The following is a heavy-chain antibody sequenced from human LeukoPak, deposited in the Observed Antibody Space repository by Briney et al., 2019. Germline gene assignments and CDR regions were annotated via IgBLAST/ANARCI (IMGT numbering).Heavy chain of an antibody. D-gene: IGHD5-24*01. CDR3: AKDLIFPATWAYYFDY. J-gene: IGHJ4*02. CDR2: ISGSGGST. V-gene: IGHV3-23*01. Sequence: GGSLRLSSAASGFTFSSYAMSWVRQAPGKGLEWVSAISGSGGSTYYADSVKGRFTISRDNSKNTLYLQMNSLRAEDTAVYYCAKDLIFPATWAYYFDYWGQGALVTVSS. CDR1: GFTFSSYA.